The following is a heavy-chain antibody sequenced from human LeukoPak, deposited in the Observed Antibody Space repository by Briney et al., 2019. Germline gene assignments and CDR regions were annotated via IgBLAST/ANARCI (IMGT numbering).Heavy chain of an antibody. Sequence: PSETLSLTCTVSGGSISSYYWSWIRQPPGKGLEWIGYIYYSGSTNYNPSLKSRVTISVDTSKNQFSLKLSSVTAADTAVYYCARGPRRYCSGGSCRLIDYWGQGTLVTVSS. V-gene: IGHV4-59*12. CDR1: GGSISSYY. J-gene: IGHJ4*02. CDR3: ARGPRRYCSGGSCRLIDY. CDR2: IYYSGST. D-gene: IGHD2-15*01.